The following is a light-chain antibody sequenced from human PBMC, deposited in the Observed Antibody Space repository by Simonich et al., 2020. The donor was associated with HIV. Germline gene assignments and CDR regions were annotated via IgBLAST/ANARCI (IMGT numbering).Light chain of an antibody. CDR3: HQYNDWPLT. CDR1: QSISSN. J-gene: IGKJ4*01. CDR2: GAS. V-gene: IGKV3-15*01. Sequence: EIVMTQSPATLSVSPGERATLSCRASQSISSNLAWYQQKPGQAPSLLIYGASTRATGIPASFSGRGSGTEFTLTISSLQSEDFAFYYCHQYNDWPLTFGGGTKVEIK.